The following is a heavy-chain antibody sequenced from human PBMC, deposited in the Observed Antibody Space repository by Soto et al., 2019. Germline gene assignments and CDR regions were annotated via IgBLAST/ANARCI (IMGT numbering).Heavy chain of an antibody. CDR1: GFSFSSYT. J-gene: IGHJ6*02. V-gene: IGHV3-48*02. D-gene: IGHD2-2*01. Sequence: EVRLVESGGGFVQPGGSLRLSCEASGFSFSSYTMNWVRQAPGKGLEWVSFISGRGTTTYYADSVKGRFTVSRDNAKNSLYLEVTSLRDVDTAVYYCARLGYCSSVTCKYYFYYYGMDVWGQGTTVTVSS. CDR3: ARLGYCSSVTCKYYFYYYGMDV. CDR2: ISGRGTTT.